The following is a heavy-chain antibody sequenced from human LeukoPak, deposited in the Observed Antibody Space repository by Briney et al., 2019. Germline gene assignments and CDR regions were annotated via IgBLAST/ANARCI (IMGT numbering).Heavy chain of an antibody. Sequence: ASVKVSCKASGYTFTSYAMHWGRQAPGQRLEWMGWINAGNGNTKYSQKFQGRVTITKDTSASTAYMELSSLRYEDTAVYYCARDRGYSSSWWPVFDYWGQGTLVTVSS. V-gene: IGHV1-3*01. CDR3: ARDRGYSSSWWPVFDY. CDR1: GYTFTSYA. D-gene: IGHD6-13*01. J-gene: IGHJ4*02. CDR2: INAGNGNT.